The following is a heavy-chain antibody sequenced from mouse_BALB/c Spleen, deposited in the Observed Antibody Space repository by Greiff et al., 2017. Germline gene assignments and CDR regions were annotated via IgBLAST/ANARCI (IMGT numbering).Heavy chain of an antibody. CDR1: GYAFSSSW. J-gene: IGHJ2*01. D-gene: IGHD1-1*01. Sequence: VQLQQSGPELVKPGASVKISCKASGYAFSSSWMNWVKQRPGQGLEWIGRIYPGDGDTNYNGKFKGKATLTADKSSSTAYMQLSSLTSVDSAVYFCARLGSSLDYWGQGTTLTVSS. CDR3: ARLGSSLDY. V-gene: IGHV1-82*01. CDR2: IYPGDGDT.